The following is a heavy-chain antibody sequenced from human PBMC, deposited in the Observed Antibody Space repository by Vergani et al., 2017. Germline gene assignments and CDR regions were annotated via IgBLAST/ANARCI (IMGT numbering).Heavy chain of an antibody. CDR3: ARGVFGRWDNYYYYYYMDV. CDR1: GFTFSSYE. J-gene: IGHJ6*03. D-gene: IGHD3-3*01. Sequence: EVQLVESGGGLVQPGGSLRLSCAASGFTFSSYEMNWVRQAPGKGLEWVSYISSSGSTIYYADSVKGRFTISRDNAKNSLYLQMNSLRAEDTAVYYCARGVFGRWDNYYYYYYMDVWGKGTTVTVSS. CDR2: ISSSGSTI. V-gene: IGHV3-48*03.